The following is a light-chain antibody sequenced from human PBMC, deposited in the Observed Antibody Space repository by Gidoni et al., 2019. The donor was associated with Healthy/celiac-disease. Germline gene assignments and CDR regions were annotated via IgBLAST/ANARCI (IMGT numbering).Light chain of an antibody. CDR3: QSYDSTNRGV. Sequence: NFMLTQPHSVSDAPGKTVTISCPRSSGSIASNYVQWYQQRPGSAPTTVIYEDNQRPSGVPDRFSGSIDSSSNSASLTISGLKTADEADYYCQSYDSTNRGVFGGGTKLTVL. J-gene: IGLJ3*02. CDR1: SGSIASNY. V-gene: IGLV6-57*04. CDR2: EDN.